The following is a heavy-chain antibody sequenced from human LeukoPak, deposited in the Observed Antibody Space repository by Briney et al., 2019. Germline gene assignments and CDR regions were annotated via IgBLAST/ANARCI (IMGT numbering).Heavy chain of an antibody. J-gene: IGHJ6*03. CDR2: IYPGDSDT. CDR3: ARVYSGSYFDYYYYMDV. V-gene: IGHV5-51*01. Sequence: GESLKISCKGSGYSFTSYWIGWVRQMPGKGLEWMGIIYPGDSDTRYSPSFQGQVTISADKSISTAYLQWSSLKASDTAMYYCARVYSGSYFDYYYYMDVWGKGTTVTVSS. D-gene: IGHD1-26*01. CDR1: GYSFTSYW.